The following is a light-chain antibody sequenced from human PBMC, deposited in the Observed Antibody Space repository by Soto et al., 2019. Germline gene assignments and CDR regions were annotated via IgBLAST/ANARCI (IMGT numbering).Light chain of an antibody. CDR1: QIVSSGY. J-gene: IGKJ1*01. V-gene: IGKV3-15*01. CDR3: QQYNNWPWT. Sequence: EIVLTQSPGTLSLSPGERATLSCRASQIVSSGYVAWYQQKPGQTPKLLIYDASTRAPGFPARFSGSGSGTDFTLTISSLQSEDFAVYYCQQYNNWPWTFGQGTKVDI. CDR2: DAS.